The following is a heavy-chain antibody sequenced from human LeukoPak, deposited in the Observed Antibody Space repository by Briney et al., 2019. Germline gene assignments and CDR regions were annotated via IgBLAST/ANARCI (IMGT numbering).Heavy chain of an antibody. J-gene: IGHJ4*02. V-gene: IGHV3-23*01. CDR2: ISRNGGST. D-gene: IGHD2-2*01. CDR3: VGVPAAFDY. Sequence: PGGSLRLSCAASGFTFSSYAMSWVRQAPGKGLEWVSTISRNGGSTYYADSVKGRFTISRDNSKNTLYLQMNSLTAEDTAVYYCVGVPAAFDYWGQGTLVTASS. CDR1: GFTFSSYA.